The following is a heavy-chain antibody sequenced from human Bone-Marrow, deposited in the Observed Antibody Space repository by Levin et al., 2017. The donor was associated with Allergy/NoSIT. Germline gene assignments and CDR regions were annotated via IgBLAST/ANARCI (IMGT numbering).Heavy chain of an antibody. J-gene: IGHJ5*02. CDR2: ISYDGSFT. CDR1: GFSFRSYG. D-gene: IGHD3-9*01. CDR3: AKSPTLTGYYEWFDP. Sequence: AGESLKISCTASGFSFRSYGMHWVRQAPGKGLEWVGLISYDGSFTFYGDSVEGRFTISRDNSNNTLFLQMDSLRAEDTAIYYCAKSPTLTGYYEWFDPWGQGTLVTVSS. V-gene: IGHV3-30*18.